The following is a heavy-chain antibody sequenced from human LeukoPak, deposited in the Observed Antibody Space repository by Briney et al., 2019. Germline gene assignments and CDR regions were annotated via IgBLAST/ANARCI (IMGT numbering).Heavy chain of an antibody. V-gene: IGHV3-23*01. CDR2: VSGNGGTT. CDR1: GFAFSAYA. J-gene: IGHJ6*02. Sequence: GGSLRLSCAASGFAFSAYAMSWVRQAPGKGLEWVSAVSGNGGTTYYADSVKGRFTISRDNAKNSLYLQMNSLRAEDTAVYYCARDRTLAVAGLYYYYGMDVWGQGTTVTVSS. D-gene: IGHD6-19*01. CDR3: ARDRTLAVAGLYYYYGMDV.